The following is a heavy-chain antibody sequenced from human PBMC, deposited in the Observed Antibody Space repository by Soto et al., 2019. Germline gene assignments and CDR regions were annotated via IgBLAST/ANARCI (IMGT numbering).Heavy chain of an antibody. CDR3: ARQAVAAAGRKTYYYYGMDV. V-gene: IGHV4-39*01. D-gene: IGHD6-13*01. J-gene: IGHJ6*02. CDR2: IYYGGST. CDR1: GGSISSSSYY. Sequence: SETLSLTCTVSGGSISSSSYYWDWIRQPPGKGLEWIGSIYYGGSTYYNPSLKSRVTISVDTSKNQFSLKLSSVTAADTAVYYCARQAVAAAGRKTYYYYGMDVWGQGTTVTVSS.